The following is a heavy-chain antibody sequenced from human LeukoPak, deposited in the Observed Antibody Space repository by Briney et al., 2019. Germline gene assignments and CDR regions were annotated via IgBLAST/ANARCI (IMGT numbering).Heavy chain of an antibody. Sequence: GASVKVSCKASGYTFTSYGISWVRQAPGQGLEWMGWISAYNGNTNYAQKLQGRVTMTTDTSTSTAYMELRSLRSDDTAVYYCARDSIAAAGTGAYYYYYGMDVWGQGTTVTVSS. CDR1: GYTFTSYG. D-gene: IGHD6-13*01. V-gene: IGHV1-18*01. CDR2: ISAYNGNT. J-gene: IGHJ6*02. CDR3: ARDSIAAAGTGAYYYYYGMDV.